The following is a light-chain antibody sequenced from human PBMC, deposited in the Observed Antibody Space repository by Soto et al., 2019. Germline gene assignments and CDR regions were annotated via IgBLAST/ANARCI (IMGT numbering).Light chain of an antibody. J-gene: IGLJ1*01. V-gene: IGLV1-40*01. CDR1: RSNIGTGYE. Sequence: QSVLTQPPSWSAAPGQTSTMSCTGSRSNIGTGYEVHWFQKVPGTPPKILIYRSTNRPSGVPDRFSGSKSRTSASLAITGLQAEDGGEHYCQSYDSNLSGHGFGTGSKLTVL. CDR2: RST. CDR3: QSYDSNLSGHG.